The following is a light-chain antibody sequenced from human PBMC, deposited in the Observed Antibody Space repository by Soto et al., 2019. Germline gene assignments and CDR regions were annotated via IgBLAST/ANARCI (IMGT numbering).Light chain of an antibody. V-gene: IGKV1-12*01. CDR3: QQAFSFPFT. CDR1: QDIRDW. J-gene: IGKJ3*01. CDR2: AAS. Sequence: DIPMTQSPSSVSAYVGDRVTITCRASQDIRDWIAWYQQKPGKAPKLLISAASSLPSGVPSRFSGSGSGTDFSLTISSLQSEDFATYYCQQAFSFPFTFGPGTKVDIK.